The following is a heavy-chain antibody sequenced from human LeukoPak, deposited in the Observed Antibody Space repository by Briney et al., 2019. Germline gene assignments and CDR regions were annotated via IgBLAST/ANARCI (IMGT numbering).Heavy chain of an antibody. CDR3: ARASSLSYYYYMDV. V-gene: IGHV3-21*05. J-gene: IGHJ6*03. CDR1: GFIFSDYS. CDR2: ISGSSNFI. D-gene: IGHD3-10*01. Sequence: GGSLRLSCAASGFIFSDYSMTWVRQTPGKGLEWLSYISGSSNFIYYAGSVKGRFTISRDNAKNSLYLQMNSLRAEDTALYYCARASSLSYYYYMDVWGKGTTVTVSS.